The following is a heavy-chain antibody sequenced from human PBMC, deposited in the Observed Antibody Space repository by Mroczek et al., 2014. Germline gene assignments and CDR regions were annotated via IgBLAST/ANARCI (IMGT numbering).Heavy chain of an antibody. V-gene: IGHV5-51*03. CDR1: GYSFTSYW. CDR2: IYPGDSDT. J-gene: IGHJ3*02. Sequence: VQLVQSGAEVKKPGESLKISCKGSGYSFTSYWIGWVRQMPGKGLEWMGIIYPGDSDTRYSPSFQGQVTISADKSISTAYLQWSSLKASDTAMYYCARKRAYCGGDCSHHSANDAFDIWGQGTMVTVSS. CDR3: ARKRAYCGGDCSHHSANDAFDI. D-gene: IGHD2-21*02.